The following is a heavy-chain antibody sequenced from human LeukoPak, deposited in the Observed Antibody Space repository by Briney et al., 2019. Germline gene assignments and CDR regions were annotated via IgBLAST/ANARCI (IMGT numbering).Heavy chain of an antibody. CDR3: ANPGGHYGDYPRGHFDY. CDR1: GFTFSSYA. D-gene: IGHD4-17*01. J-gene: IGHJ4*02. Sequence: PGGSLRLSCAASGFTFSSYAMSWVRQAPGKGLEWVSAISGSGGSTYYADSVKGRFTISRDNSKNTLYLQMNSLRAEGTAVYYCANPGGHYGDYPRGHFDYWGQGTLVTVSS. CDR2: ISGSGGST. V-gene: IGHV3-23*01.